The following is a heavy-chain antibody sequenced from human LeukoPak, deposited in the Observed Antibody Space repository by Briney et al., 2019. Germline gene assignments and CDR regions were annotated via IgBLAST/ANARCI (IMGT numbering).Heavy chain of an antibody. V-gene: IGHV3-21*04. CDR3: ANDRPHPSAEPTNFDN. CDR1: GFTFSSYS. J-gene: IGHJ4*02. D-gene: IGHD1-1*01. CDR2: ISDSNSYI. Sequence: GGSLRLSCAASGFTFSSYSMNWVRQAPGKGLEWVSSISDSNSYIYYADSVKGRFTISRDNSKNTLYLQMNSLRAEDTAVYYCANDRPHPSAEPTNFDNWGQGTLVTV.